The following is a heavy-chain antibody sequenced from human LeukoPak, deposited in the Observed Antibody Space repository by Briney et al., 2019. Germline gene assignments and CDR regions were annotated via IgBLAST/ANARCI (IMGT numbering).Heavy chain of an antibody. CDR3: ARHVFLTAYPSWFDP. D-gene: IGHD2-21*02. V-gene: IGHV4-4*07. Sequence: SETLSLTCTVSGGSISSYYWSWIRQPAGKGLEWIGRIYTSGSTNYNPSLKSRVTISVDTSKNQFSLKLSSVTAADTAVYYCARHVFLTAYPSWFDPWGQGTLVTVSS. CDR2: IYTSGST. J-gene: IGHJ5*02. CDR1: GGSISSYY.